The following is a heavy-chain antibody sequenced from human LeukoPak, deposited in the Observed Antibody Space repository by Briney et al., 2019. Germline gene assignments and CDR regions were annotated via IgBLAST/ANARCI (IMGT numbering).Heavy chain of an antibody. J-gene: IGHJ4*02. CDR3: ARVSGYDSDFDY. Sequence: SETLSLTCAVYGGSFSGYYWSWIRQPPGKGLEWIGEINHSGSTNYNPSLKRRVTISVDTSKNQFSLRLSSVTAADTAVYYCARVSGYDSDFDYWGQGTLVTVSS. D-gene: IGHD5-12*01. CDR1: GGSFSGYY. CDR2: INHSGST. V-gene: IGHV4-34*01.